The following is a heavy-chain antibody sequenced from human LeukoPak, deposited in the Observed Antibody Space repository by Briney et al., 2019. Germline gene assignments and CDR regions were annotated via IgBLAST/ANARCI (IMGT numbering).Heavy chain of an antibody. CDR1: GGSISSYY. CDR2: IYYSGST. J-gene: IGHJ3*02. Sequence: SETLSLTCTVSGGSISSYYWSWIRQPPGKGLEWIGYIYYSGSTNYNPSLKSRVTISVDTSKNQFSLKLSSVTAADTAVYYCARERCSSGWDDAFDIWGQGTVVTVSS. V-gene: IGHV4-59*01. D-gene: IGHD6-19*01. CDR3: ARERCSSGWDDAFDI.